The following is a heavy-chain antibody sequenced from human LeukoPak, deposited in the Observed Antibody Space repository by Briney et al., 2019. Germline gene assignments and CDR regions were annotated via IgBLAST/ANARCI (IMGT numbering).Heavy chain of an antibody. D-gene: IGHD2-15*01. V-gene: IGHV4-39*02. J-gene: IGHJ4*02. CDR1: GGSISSSSYY. Sequence: NPSETLSLTCTVSGGSISSSSYYWGWIRQPPGKGLEWIGSIYYSGSTYYNPSLKSRVTISVDTSKNQFSLKLSSVTAADTAVYYCARDIQVAGDQLFDYWGQGTLVTVSS. CDR3: ARDIQVAGDQLFDY. CDR2: IYYSGST.